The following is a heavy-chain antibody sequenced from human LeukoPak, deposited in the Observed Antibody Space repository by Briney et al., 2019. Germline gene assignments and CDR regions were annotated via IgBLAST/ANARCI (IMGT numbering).Heavy chain of an antibody. V-gene: IGHV4-61*02. Sequence: SETLSLTCTVSGGSISSGSYYWSWIRQPAGKGLEWIGRIYTSGSTNYNPSLKSRVTITVDTSKNQFSLKRSSVTAADTAVYYCAREGPIDYWGQGTLVTVSS. CDR3: AREGPIDY. CDR2: IYTSGST. J-gene: IGHJ4*02. CDR1: GGSISSGSYY.